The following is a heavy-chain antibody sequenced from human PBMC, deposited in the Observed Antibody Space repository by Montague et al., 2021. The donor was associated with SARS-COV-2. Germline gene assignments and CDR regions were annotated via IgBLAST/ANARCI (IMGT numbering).Heavy chain of an antibody. CDR2: IFHSGIT. CDR1: GGSISSYY. Sequence: SETLSLTCSVSGGSISSYYWSWIRQSPGKGLEWIGYIFHSGITDXXPSLKSRVTISVDMSKNQFSLQLNSVTAADSAVNYCARTEYNWNDWFDPWGQGTLVTVSS. V-gene: IGHV4-59*13. D-gene: IGHD1-20*01. J-gene: IGHJ5*02. CDR3: ARTEYNWNDWFDP.